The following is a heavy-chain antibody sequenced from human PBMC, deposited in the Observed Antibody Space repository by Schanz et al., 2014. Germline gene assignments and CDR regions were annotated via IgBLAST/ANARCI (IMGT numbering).Heavy chain of an antibody. J-gene: IGHJ5*02. V-gene: IGHV4-31*01. CDR1: GGSISSGGYY. Sequence: QVQLQESGPGLVKPSQTLSLTCTVSGGSISSGGYYWTWIRQHPGKGLEWIGYIYYSGNTYYTPSPKSPVIMAGDTAKKQFSLKLSSVTAADTAVYYCARVLPGGGGAGGGYKWFDPWGQGILVTVSS. CDR3: ARVLPGGGGAGGGYKWFDP. D-gene: IGHD5-12*01. CDR2: IYYSGNT.